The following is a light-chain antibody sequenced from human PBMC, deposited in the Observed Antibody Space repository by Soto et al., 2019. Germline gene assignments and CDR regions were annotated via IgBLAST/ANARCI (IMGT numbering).Light chain of an antibody. CDR2: NVS. J-gene: IGKJ2*01. Sequence: DVVMTQSPLSLPVTLGQPASISCRSSQSLAYSDGNTYLNWFQQRPGQSPRRLIYNVSNRDSGVPDRFSGSGSGTDFTLKLSRVEAEDVGVYYCMQGTHWPPYTFGQGTKLEIK. CDR1: QSLAYSDGNTY. V-gene: IGKV2-30*01. CDR3: MQGTHWPPYT.